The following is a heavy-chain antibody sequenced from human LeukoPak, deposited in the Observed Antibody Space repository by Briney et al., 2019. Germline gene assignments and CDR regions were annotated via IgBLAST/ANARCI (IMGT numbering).Heavy chain of an antibody. CDR3: TKGARDYFDS. CDR2: VSWNSNSI. V-gene: IGHV3-9*01. CDR1: GFTFSSYA. Sequence: PGGFLRLSCAASGFTFSSYAMSWVRQAPGKGLEWVSGVSWNSNSIDYADSVKGRFTISRDNAKNSLYLQMNSLRAEDTALYYCTKGARDYFDSWGQGTLVTVSS. J-gene: IGHJ4*02.